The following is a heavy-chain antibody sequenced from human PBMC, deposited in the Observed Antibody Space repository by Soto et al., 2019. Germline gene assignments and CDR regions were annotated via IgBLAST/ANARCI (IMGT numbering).Heavy chain of an antibody. CDR2: IYYTGST. CDR1: GGSISSSSYY. J-gene: IGHJ5*02. V-gene: IGHV4-39*01. D-gene: IGHD2-2*01. CDR3: ARHPVPAAVIFSESWFDP. Sequence: SETLSLTCTVSGGSISSSSYYWGWIRQSPGKGLEWIGSIYYTGSTYYNPSLKSRVTISIDTSKNQFSLKVNSATAADTAVYYCARHPVPAAVIFSESWFDPWGQGTLVTVSS.